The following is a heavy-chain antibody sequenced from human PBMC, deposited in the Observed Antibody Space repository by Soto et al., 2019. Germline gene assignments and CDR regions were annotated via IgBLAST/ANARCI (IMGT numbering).Heavy chain of an antibody. CDR3: ARSIQSYFLDY. V-gene: IGHV4-31*03. D-gene: IGHD1-26*01. J-gene: IGHJ4*02. Sequence: SESLSLTCTVSGGSISSGGYYWSWIRQHPGKGLEWIGYIYYSGSTYYNPSLKSRVTISVDTSKNQFSLKLSSVTAADTAVYYCARSIQSYFLDYWGQGTLVTVSS. CDR2: IYYSGST. CDR1: GGSISSGGYY.